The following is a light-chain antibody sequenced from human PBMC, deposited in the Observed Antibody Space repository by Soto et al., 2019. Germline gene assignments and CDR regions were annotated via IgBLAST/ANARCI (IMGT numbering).Light chain of an antibody. CDR3: QQYENYWT. Sequence: DIQMTQSSSTLSATAGDRVTITCRASQSISSWLAWYQHKPGKAPKLLIYDASNLDSGVPSRFSGGGSGTEFSLTISNLQPDDSATYYCQQYENYWTFGQGTRVEIK. CDR1: QSISSW. J-gene: IGKJ1*01. CDR2: DAS. V-gene: IGKV1-5*01.